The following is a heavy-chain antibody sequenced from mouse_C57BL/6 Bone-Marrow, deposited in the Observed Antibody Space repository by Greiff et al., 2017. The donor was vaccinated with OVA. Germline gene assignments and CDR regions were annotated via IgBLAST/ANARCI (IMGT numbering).Heavy chain of an antibody. V-gene: IGHV1-64*01. D-gene: IGHD3-2*02. J-gene: IGHJ4*01. CDR1: GYTFTSYW. CDR2: IHPNSGST. Sequence: QVQLQQPGAELVKPGASVTLSCKASGYTFTSYWMHWVKQRPGQGLEWIGMIHPNSGSTNYNEKFKSKATLTVDKSSSTAYMQLSSLTSEDSAVYYCARGTAQATPLMDYWGQGTSVTVSS. CDR3: ARGTAQATPLMDY.